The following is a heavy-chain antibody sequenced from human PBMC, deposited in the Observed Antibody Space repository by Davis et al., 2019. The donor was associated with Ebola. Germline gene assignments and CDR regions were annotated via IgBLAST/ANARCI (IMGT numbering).Heavy chain of an antibody. D-gene: IGHD7-27*01. V-gene: IGHV3-21*04. CDR2: ISSDSDYI. CDR1: GFTFKTYN. J-gene: IGHJ4*02. Sequence: GESLKISCAASGFTFKTYNMNWVRQAPGKGLEWVSSISSDSDYIYYADSAKGRFTISRDNSKNTLYLQIHSLRAEDTAVYYCAREENGGLFDYWGQGTLVTVSS. CDR3: AREENGGLFDY.